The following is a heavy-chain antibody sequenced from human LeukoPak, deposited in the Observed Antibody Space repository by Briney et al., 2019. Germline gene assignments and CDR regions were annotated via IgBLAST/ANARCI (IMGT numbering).Heavy chain of an antibody. Sequence: SETLSLTCTVSGDSMSSYYWSWIRQPPGKGLEWIGYIYYSGSTSYNPSLKSRVTISVDTSKNQFSLELSSVTAADTAVYYCARGHPGAAAGTPAVWGQGTLVTVSS. CDR3: ARGHPGAAAGTPAV. D-gene: IGHD6-13*01. V-gene: IGHV4-59*01. CDR2: IYYSGST. J-gene: IGHJ4*02. CDR1: GDSMSSYY.